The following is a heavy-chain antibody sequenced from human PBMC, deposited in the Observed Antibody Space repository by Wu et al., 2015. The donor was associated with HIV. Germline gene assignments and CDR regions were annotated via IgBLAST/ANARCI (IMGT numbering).Heavy chain of an antibody. CDR1: GYTFSDYG. V-gene: IGHV1-2*02. D-gene: IGHD6-19*01. CDR3: ARARRPVADALELDL. Sequence: QVQLLQSGAEVKRPGASVKVSCKASGYTFSDYGVHWVRQAPGQGLEWMGWINHNSGGATYAQKFQDRVAMTRDTSIDTAFMDLNRLKFDDTAVYYCARARRPVADALELDLWGQGTLVTVSS. CDR2: INHNSGGA. J-gene: IGHJ4*02.